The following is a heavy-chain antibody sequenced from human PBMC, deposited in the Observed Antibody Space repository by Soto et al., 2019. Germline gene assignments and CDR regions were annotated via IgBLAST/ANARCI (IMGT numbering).Heavy chain of an antibody. CDR2: IIPIFGTA. J-gene: IGHJ3*02. CDR1: GGTFSSYA. CDR3: ARSWERESDAFDI. V-gene: IGHV1-69*13. D-gene: IGHD6-13*01. Sequence: SVKVSCKASGGTFSSYAISWVRQAPGQGLEWMGGIIPIFGTANYAQKFQGRVTITADESTSTAYMELSSLRSEDTAVYYCARSWERESDAFDIWGQGTMVTVSS.